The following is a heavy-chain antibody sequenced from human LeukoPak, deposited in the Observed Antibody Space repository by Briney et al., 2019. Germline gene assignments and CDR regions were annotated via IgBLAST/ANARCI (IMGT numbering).Heavy chain of an antibody. D-gene: IGHD4-17*01. CDR3: ARAPMTTVTLFDY. Sequence: ASVKVSCKASGYTFTSYAMHWVRHAPGQRLEWMGWINAGNGNTKYSQKFQGRVTITRDTSASTAYMELSSLRSEDTAVYYCARAPMTTVTLFDYWGQGTLVTVSS. V-gene: IGHV1-3*01. J-gene: IGHJ4*02. CDR2: INAGNGNT. CDR1: GYTFTSYA.